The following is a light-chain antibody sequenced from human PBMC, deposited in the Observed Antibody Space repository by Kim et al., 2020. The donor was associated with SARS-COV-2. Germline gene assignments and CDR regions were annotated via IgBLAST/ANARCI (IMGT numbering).Light chain of an antibody. V-gene: IGLV4-69*01. CDR1: SGHSSHT. CDR2: LNSDGSY. J-gene: IGLJ3*02. CDR3: QTWGTGFHGV. Sequence: SVKLTCTLSSGHSSHTIAWHQQQPEKGPRYLMKLNSDGSYTKGDGIPDRFSGSSSGTERYLTISSLQSEDEADYYCQTWGTGFHGVFGGGTQLTVL.